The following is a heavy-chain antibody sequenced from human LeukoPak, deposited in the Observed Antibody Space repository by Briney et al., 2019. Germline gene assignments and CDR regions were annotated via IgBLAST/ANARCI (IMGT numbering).Heavy chain of an antibody. CDR1: GGSFSGYY. J-gene: IGHJ4*02. Sequence: SETLSLTCAVYGGSFSGYYWSWIRKPPGKGLAWIGEINHSGSTNYNPSLKSRVTISVDTSKNQFSLKLSSVTAADTAVYYCARGSKAGLDYVWGSYRSHFDYWGQGTLVTVSS. CDR2: INHSGST. CDR3: ARGSKAGLDYVWGSYRSHFDY. D-gene: IGHD3-16*02. V-gene: IGHV4-34*01.